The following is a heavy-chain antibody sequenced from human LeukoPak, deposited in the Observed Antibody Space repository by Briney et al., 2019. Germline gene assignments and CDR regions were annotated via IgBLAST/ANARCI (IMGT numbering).Heavy chain of an antibody. D-gene: IGHD3-10*01. CDR1: GFTFSSYA. J-gene: IGHJ4*02. V-gene: IGHV3-30-3*01. Sequence: GRSLRLSCAASGFTFSSYAMHWVRQAPGKGLEWVAVISYDGSNKYYADSVKGRFTISRDNSKNTLYLQMNSLRAEDTAVYYCARETWFGELPKPDYWGQGTLVTVSS. CDR2: ISYDGSNK. CDR3: ARETWFGELPKPDY.